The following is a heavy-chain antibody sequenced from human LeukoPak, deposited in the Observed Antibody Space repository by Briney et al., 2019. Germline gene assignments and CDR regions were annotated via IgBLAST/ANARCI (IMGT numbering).Heavy chain of an antibody. CDR1: GDSISGYY. V-gene: IGHV4-59*01. CDR2: TYYSGST. Sequence: SETLSLTCTVSGDSISGYYWSWIRQPPGKGLEWIGYTYYSGSTDYNPSLRGRVTISVDTSETQFSLNLSSVTAADTAVYYCARAKRGYSYGSFDPWGQGTLVTVSS. J-gene: IGHJ5*02. D-gene: IGHD5-18*01. CDR3: ARAKRGYSYGSFDP.